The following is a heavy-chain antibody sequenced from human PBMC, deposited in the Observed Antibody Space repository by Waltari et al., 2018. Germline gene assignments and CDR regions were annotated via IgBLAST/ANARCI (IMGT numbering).Heavy chain of an antibody. CDR1: VFNCQGNA. V-gene: IGHV3-23*01. CDR3: AKDSGRESSGFALDH. J-gene: IGHJ4*02. D-gene: IGHD3-22*01. Sequence: EVQLLESGGGVVQPGGSLRLSCGVAVFNCQGNALSWVPQGPGKGLQWVSTISGDGSSIYYADSVRGRFTISSDNSKTTLNLQMDSLRAEDTAIYYCAKDSGRESSGFALDHWGQGTPVSVSS. CDR2: ISGDGSSI.